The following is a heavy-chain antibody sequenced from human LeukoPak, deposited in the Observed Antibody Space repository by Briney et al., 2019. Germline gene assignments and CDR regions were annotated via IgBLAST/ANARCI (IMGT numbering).Heavy chain of an antibody. Sequence: KPSAFLLMTGPGPGGDVSSYYRSLLKQPPWKGLDLLGYIYYSGSTNYNPSLKSRVTISVDTSKNQFSLKLSSVTAADTAVYYCARSGSEGSSWYGLGYWGQGTLVTVSS. V-gene: IGHV4-59*02. J-gene: IGHJ4*02. CDR3: ARSGSEGSSWYGLGY. D-gene: IGHD6-13*01. CDR1: GGDVSSYY. CDR2: IYYSGST.